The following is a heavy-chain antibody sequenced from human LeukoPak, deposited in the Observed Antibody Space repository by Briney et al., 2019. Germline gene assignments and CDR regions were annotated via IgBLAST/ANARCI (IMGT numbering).Heavy chain of an antibody. J-gene: IGHJ4*02. Sequence: GGSLRLSCAASGFTFSSYAMSWVRQAPGKGLEWVSAISGSGGSTYYADSVKGRFTISRDNSKNTLYLQMKSLRAEDTAVYYCAKYWAQWDYFDYWGQGTLVTVSS. CDR3: AKYWAQWDYFDY. V-gene: IGHV3-23*01. CDR2: ISGSGGST. D-gene: IGHD6-19*01. CDR1: GFTFSSYA.